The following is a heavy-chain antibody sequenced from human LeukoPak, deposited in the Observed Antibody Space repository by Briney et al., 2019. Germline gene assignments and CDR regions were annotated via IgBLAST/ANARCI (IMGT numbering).Heavy chain of an antibody. CDR2: IKHDGSEK. Sequence: GGSLRLSCAASGFFFTNYFMSWVRQAPGKGLEWVASIKHDGSEKYYVDSVRGRFTISRDNTMNSLYLQMSSLRAEDTAVYYCATDRGWRTSGYYLYYFEYWGQGTLVTYSS. V-gene: IGHV3-7*01. CDR3: ATDRGWRTSGYYLYYFEY. CDR1: GFFFTNYF. J-gene: IGHJ4*02. D-gene: IGHD3-3*01.